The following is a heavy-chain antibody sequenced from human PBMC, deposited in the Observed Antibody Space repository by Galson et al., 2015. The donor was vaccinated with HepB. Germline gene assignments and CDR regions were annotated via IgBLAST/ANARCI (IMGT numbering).Heavy chain of an antibody. V-gene: IGHV3-74*01. CDR2: INSDGSST. Sequence: SLRLSCAASGFTFSSYWMHWVRQAPGKGLVWVSRINSDGSSTSYADSVKGRFTISRDNAKNTLYLQMNSLRAEDTAVYYCAKDPFYDSSGYYLYYFDYWGQGTLVTVSS. CDR1: GFTFSSYW. J-gene: IGHJ4*02. CDR3: AKDPFYDSSGYYLYYFDY. D-gene: IGHD3-22*01.